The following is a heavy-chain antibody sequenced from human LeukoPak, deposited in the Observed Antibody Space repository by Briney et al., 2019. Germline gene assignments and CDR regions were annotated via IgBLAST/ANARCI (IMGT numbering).Heavy chain of an antibody. Sequence: GASVKVSCKASGYTFTSYGISWVRQAPGQGLEGMGWISAYNGNTNYAQKIQGRVTMTADTSTSTAYMELRSLRSDDTAVYYCARDTANFDWYSDPTDYWGQGTLVTVSS. J-gene: IGHJ4*02. CDR1: GYTFTSYG. V-gene: IGHV1-18*01. D-gene: IGHD3-9*01. CDR3: ARDTANFDWYSDPTDY. CDR2: ISAYNGNT.